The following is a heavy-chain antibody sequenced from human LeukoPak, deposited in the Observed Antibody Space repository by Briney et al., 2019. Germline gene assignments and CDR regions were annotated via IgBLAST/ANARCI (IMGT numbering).Heavy chain of an antibody. CDR2: IYYSGST. J-gene: IGHJ4*02. Sequence: GSLRLSCAASGFTFSRYWMSWVRQAPGKGLEWIGSIYYSGSTYYNPSLKSRVTISVDTSKNQFSLKLSSVTAADTAVYYCAKNMGWELLTNFDYWGQGTLVTVSS. CDR3: AKNMGWELLTNFDY. D-gene: IGHD1-26*01. CDR1: GFTFSRYW. V-gene: IGHV4-59*05.